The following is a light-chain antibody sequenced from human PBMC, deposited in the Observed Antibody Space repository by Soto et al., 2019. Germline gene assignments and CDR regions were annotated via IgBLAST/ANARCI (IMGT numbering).Light chain of an antibody. CDR3: QQYTSYSRA. CDR2: DAS. J-gene: IGKJ1*01. CDR1: QSISHL. Sequence: DIQMTQSPSTLSASVGDRVTITCRASQSISHLLAGYQQKPGKVPKLLIYDASNLGSGVPSRFSGSGSGTDFTLTISGQQPDDFTTSDWQQYTSYSRAFGQGTKGDLK. V-gene: IGKV1-5*01.